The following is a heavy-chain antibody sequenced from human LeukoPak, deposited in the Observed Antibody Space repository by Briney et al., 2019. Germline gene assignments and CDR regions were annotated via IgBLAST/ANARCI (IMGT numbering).Heavy chain of an antibody. V-gene: IGHV4-59*01. J-gene: IGHJ4*02. D-gene: IGHD6-13*01. Sequence: SETLSLTCTVSGGSISSYYWSWIRQPPGKGLEWIGYIYYSGSTNYNPSLKSRVTISVDTSKNQFSLKLSSVTAADTAVYYCARDPEAAAAFFDYWGQGTLVTVSS. CDR3: ARDPEAAAAFFDY. CDR1: GGSISSYY. CDR2: IYYSGST.